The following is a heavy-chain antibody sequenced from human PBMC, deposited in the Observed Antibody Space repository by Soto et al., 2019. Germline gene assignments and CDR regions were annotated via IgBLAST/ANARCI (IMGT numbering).Heavy chain of an antibody. CDR1: GFTFSSNA. CDR2: ISSSGGST. D-gene: IGHD2-15*01. Sequence: EVQLVDSGGGLVQPGGSLRLSCAASGFTFSSNAMSWVRQAPGKGLEWVSGISSSGGSTYYADSVKGRFTISRDNSKNMLYLQMNNLRAEDTAVYYCAKAQGGSYFDYWGQGTLVTVSS. CDR3: AKAQGGSYFDY. V-gene: IGHV3-23*04. J-gene: IGHJ4*02.